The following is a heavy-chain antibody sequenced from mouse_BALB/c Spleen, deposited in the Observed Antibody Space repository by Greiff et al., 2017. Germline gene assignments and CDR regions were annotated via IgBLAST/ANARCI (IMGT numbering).Heavy chain of an antibody. V-gene: IGHV6-6*02. CDR3: TRPSEGSWFAY. J-gene: IGHJ3*01. Sequence: EVKVEESGGGLVQPGGSMKLSCVASGFTFSNYWMNWVRQSPEKGLEWVAEIRLKSNNYATHYAESVKGRFTISRDDSKSSVYLQMNNLRAEDTGIYYCTRPSEGSWFAYWGQGTLVTVSA. CDR1: GFTFSNYW. CDR2: IRLKSNNYAT.